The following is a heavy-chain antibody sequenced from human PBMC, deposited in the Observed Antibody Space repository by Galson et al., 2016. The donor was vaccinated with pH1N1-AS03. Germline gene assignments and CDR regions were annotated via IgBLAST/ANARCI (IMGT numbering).Heavy chain of an antibody. CDR3: ASVTSAWPTVGAFGI. V-gene: IGHV3-66*02. CDR1: GFTVSSKY. J-gene: IGHJ3*02. Sequence: SLRLSCAASGFTVSSKYMSWVRQAPKKGLEWVSSIYSGGSTYYAGSVKGRFTISRDNSRATLFLQMSSLRPEDTAVYYCASVTSAWPTVGAFGIWGQGTMVTVSS. CDR2: IYSGGST. D-gene: IGHD4-23*01.